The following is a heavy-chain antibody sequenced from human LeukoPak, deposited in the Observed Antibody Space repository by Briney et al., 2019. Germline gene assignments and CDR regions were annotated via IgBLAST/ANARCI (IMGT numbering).Heavy chain of an antibody. CDR3: ARGRRGRATKGTGAGHYFDY. J-gene: IGHJ4*02. V-gene: IGHV4-34*01. Sequence: SETLSLTCAVYGGSFGGYYWSWIRQPPGKGLEWIGEINHSGSTNYNPSLKSRVTISVDTSKNQFSLKLSSVTAADTAVYYCARGRRGRATKGTGAGHYFDYWGQGTMVTVSS. CDR2: INHSGST. CDR1: GGSFGGYY. D-gene: IGHD1-26*01.